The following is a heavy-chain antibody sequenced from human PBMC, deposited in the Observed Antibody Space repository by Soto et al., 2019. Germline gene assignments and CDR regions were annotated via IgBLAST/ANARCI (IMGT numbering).Heavy chain of an antibody. J-gene: IGHJ3*01. CDR3: ATARTQLWAPDALDL. Sequence: EVQLVESGGGLVQPGGSRRLSCATSGFTFNNYWMTWVRQAPGKGLEWVATIKQAGSEKTYVDSVKGRSTVSRANTQDIVYLQMNTLRAVDTAVYYCATARTQLWAPDALDLWGQGTVLSVSS. CDR1: GFTFNNYW. V-gene: IGHV3-7*03. D-gene: IGHD2-21*01. CDR2: IKQAGSEK.